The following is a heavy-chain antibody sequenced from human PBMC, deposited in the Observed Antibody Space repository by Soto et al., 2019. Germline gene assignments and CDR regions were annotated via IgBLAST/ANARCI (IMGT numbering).Heavy chain of an antibody. CDR2: MNPNSGNT. D-gene: IGHD3-3*01. V-gene: IGHV1-8*01. Sequence: EASVKVSCKASGYTFTSYDINCVRQATGQGLEWMGWMNPNSGNTGYAQKFQGRVTMTRNTSISTAYMELSSLRSEDTAVYYCARLAADFDAFDIWGQGTMVTVSS. CDR1: GYTFTSYD. CDR3: ARLAADFDAFDI. J-gene: IGHJ3*02.